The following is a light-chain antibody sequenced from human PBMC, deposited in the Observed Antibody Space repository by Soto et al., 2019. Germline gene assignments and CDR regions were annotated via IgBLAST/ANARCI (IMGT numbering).Light chain of an antibody. CDR1: HSVCNRC. CDR2: GAS. J-gene: IGKJ1*01. Sequence: ETVLTQSPGTLSLSPGERVTLSCRASHSVCNRCLAWYQQKPGQSPRLLIYGASTRATGIPDRFSGRGSGTDFTLTISRLEPEDFAVYYCQHYGTTPWTFGQGTKVGIK. CDR3: QHYGTTPWT. V-gene: IGKV3-20*01.